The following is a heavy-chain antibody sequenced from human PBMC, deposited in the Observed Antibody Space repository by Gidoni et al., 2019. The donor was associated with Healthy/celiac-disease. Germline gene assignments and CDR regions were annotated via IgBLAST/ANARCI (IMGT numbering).Heavy chain of an antibody. J-gene: IGHJ4*02. CDR3: ARLYGGNSDY. CDR1: GGSFSGYY. CDR2: INHSGST. Sequence: QVQLQQWGAGLLKPSETLSLTCAVYGGSFSGYYWSWIRQPPGKGLEWIGEINHSGSTNYNPSLKSRVTISVDTSKNQFSLKLSSVTAADTAVYYCARLYGGNSDYWGQGTLVTVSS. V-gene: IGHV4-34*01. D-gene: IGHD4-17*01.